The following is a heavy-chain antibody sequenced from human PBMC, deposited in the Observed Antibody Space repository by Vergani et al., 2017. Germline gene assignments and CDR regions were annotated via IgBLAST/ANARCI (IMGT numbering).Heavy chain of an antibody. CDR3: ARHPLSGSYYSNWYFDL. D-gene: IGHD1-26*01. Sequence: QVQLQESGPGLVKPSETLSLTCTVSGGSISSYYWSWIRQPPGKGLEWIGYIYYSGSTNYNPSLKSRVTISVDTSKNQFSLKLSSVTAADTAVYYFARHPLSGSYYSNWYFDLWGRGTLVTVSS. CDR1: GGSISSYY. V-gene: IGHV4-59*08. J-gene: IGHJ2*01. CDR2: IYYSGST.